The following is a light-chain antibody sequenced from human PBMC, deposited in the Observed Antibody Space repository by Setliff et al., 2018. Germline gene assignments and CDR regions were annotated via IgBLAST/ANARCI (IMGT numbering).Light chain of an antibody. CDR3: QQYNSYPSSNT. CDR2: KAS. Sequence: DIQMTQSPSTLSASLGDRVTITCRATQSINKWLAWYQQKPGKAPNLLIYKASSLRSGVPSRFSGSGSGTEYTLTISSLQPDDFATYYCQQYNSYPSSNTFGQGTKVDIK. CDR1: QSINKW. J-gene: IGKJ2*01. V-gene: IGKV1-5*03.